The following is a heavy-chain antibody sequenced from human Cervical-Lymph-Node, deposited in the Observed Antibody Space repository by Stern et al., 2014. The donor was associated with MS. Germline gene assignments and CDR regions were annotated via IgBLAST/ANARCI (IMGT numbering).Heavy chain of an antibody. J-gene: IGHJ6*02. CDR1: GGTFNVYA. CDR2: IIPIIGIA. V-gene: IGHV1-69*01. Sequence: QVQLLQPGAEVKKPGSSVKVSCHTSGGTFNVYAINWLRQAPGQGLEWMGGIIPIIGIANYAQKFQGRVTITADESTRTSSMQLSSLTSNDTAVYYCARDGRHTNNYGLDVWGQGTTVTVSS. CDR3: ARDGRHTNNYGLDV.